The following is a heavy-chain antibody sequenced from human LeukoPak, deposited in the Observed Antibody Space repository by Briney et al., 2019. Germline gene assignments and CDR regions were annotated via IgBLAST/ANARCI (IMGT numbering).Heavy chain of an antibody. D-gene: IGHD5-24*01. CDR2: INPYSGGT. Sequence: ASVKVSCQASEYTFTGYYIHWLRQAPGQGLEGMGWINPYSGGTNYAQKFQDRVTMTMDTSISTVYMELTRLRSDDTAVYYCARDLAFGEMVTNRGAFDIWGQGTMVTVSS. J-gene: IGHJ3*02. CDR1: EYTFTGYY. V-gene: IGHV1-2*02. CDR3: ARDLAFGEMVTNRGAFDI.